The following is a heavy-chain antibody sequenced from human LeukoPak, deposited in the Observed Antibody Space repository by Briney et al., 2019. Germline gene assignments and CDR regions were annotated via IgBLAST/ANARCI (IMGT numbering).Heavy chain of an antibody. J-gene: IGHJ4*02. D-gene: IGHD3-22*01. CDR2: IYHSGST. CDR3: ARGIPGYYDTSGYYYDY. V-gene: IGHV4-4*02. Sequence: SETLSLTCAVSGGSISSSYWWSWVRQPPGKGLQWIGEIYHSGSTNFNPSLKSRVTISVDKSKNQFSLKLNSVTAADTAVYYCARGIPGYYDTSGYYYDYWGQGTLVTVSS. CDR1: GGSISSSYW.